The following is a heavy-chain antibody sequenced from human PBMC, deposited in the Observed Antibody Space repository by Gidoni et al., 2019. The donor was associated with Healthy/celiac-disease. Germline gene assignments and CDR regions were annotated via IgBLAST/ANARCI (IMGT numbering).Heavy chain of an antibody. CDR2: IYYSGST. Sequence: QVQLQESGPGLVKPSETLSLTCTVSGGSISSYYWSWIRQPPGKGLEWIGYIYYSGSTNYNPSLKSRVTISVDTSKNQFSLKLSSVTAADTAVYYCARPTTPGIAAAGFEYWGQGTLVTVSS. J-gene: IGHJ4*02. D-gene: IGHD6-13*01. CDR1: GGSISSYY. V-gene: IGHV4-59*01. CDR3: ARPTTPGIAAAGFEY.